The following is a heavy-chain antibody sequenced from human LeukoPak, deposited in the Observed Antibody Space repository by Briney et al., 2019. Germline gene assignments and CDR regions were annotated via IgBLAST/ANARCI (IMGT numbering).Heavy chain of an antibody. D-gene: IGHD2-15*01. V-gene: IGHV3-23*01. CDR3: AKDGENSGGSCFDY. CDR2: ISGSGGST. Sequence: GGSLRLSCAASGFTFSSYAMSWVRQAPGKGLEWVSAISGSGGSTYYADSVKGRFTITRDNSKNTLYLQMNSLRAEDTAGYYCAKDGENSGGSCFDYWGQGTLVTVSS. CDR1: GFTFSSYA. J-gene: IGHJ4*02.